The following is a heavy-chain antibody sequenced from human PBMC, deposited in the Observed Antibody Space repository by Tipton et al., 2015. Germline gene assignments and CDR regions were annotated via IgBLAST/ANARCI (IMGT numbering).Heavy chain of an antibody. CDR3: AVRLIPDFWSAYWVPGYWYFVL. Sequence: AVSGFTFSSYAMSWVRQAPGKGLEWVSIISGSGGSTYYADSVKGRFTISRDNSNNTLYLEMNSLRAEDTAVYYCAVRLIPDFWSAYWVPGYWYFVLWGRGPLVTVSP. D-gene: IGHD3-3*01. CDR1: GFTFSSYA. CDR2: ISGSGGST. J-gene: IGHJ2*01. V-gene: IGHV3-23*01.